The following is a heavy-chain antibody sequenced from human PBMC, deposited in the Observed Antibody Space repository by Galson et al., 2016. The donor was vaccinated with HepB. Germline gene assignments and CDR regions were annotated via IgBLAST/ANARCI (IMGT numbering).Heavy chain of an antibody. V-gene: IGHV3-7*01. CDR2: INQDGSEK. Sequence: CAASGFTLSSLWMSWVRQAPGKGLEWVACINQDGSEKYYGDSVKGRFTISRDNSENSLYLQMSSLRAEDTSIYYSVKDRIAEWGQGTLVTVSS. CDR1: GFTLSSLW. J-gene: IGHJ4*02. D-gene: IGHD6-13*01. CDR3: VKDRIAE.